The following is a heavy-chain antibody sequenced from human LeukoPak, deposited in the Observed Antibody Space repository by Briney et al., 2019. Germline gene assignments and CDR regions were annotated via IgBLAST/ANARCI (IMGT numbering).Heavy chain of an antibody. J-gene: IGHJ5*02. D-gene: IGHD6-19*01. Sequence: PGGSLRLSCAASGLTFSSYSMNWVRQAPGKGLEWVSYISSSSSTISYADSVKGRFTISRDNAKNSLYLQMNSLRDEDTAVYYCARTVIAVAANWFDPWGRGTLVTVSS. CDR3: ARTVIAVAANWFDP. V-gene: IGHV3-48*02. CDR1: GLTFSSYS. CDR2: ISSSSSTI.